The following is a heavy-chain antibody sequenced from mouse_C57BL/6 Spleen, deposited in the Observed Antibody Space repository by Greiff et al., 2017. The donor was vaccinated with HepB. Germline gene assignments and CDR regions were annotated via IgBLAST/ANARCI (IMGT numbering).Heavy chain of an antibody. J-gene: IGHJ1*03. Sequence: QVQLKESGAELVKPGASVKISCKASGYAFSSYWMNWVKQRPGKGLEWIGQIYPGDGDTNYNGKFKGKATLTADKSSSTAYMQLSSLTSEDSAVYFCARGGTTVVASSPYWYFDVWGTGTTVTVSS. V-gene: IGHV1-80*01. CDR2: IYPGDGDT. CDR1: GYAFSSYW. CDR3: ARGGTTVVASSPYWYFDV. D-gene: IGHD1-1*01.